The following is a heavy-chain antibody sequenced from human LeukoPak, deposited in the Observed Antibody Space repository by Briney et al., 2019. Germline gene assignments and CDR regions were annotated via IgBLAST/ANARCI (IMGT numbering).Heavy chain of an antibody. CDR2: ISGSGGTT. V-gene: IGHV3-23*01. D-gene: IGHD2-15*01. CDR3: ARERVGGWFIGSFDY. CDR1: GFTFSSYA. J-gene: IGHJ4*02. Sequence: GGSLRLSCAASGFTFSSYAMSWVRQAPGKGLQWVSAISGSGGTTYYADSVKGRVTISRDNSKNTLFLQMNSLRAEDAAVYFCARERVGGWFIGSFDYWSQGTLVTVSS.